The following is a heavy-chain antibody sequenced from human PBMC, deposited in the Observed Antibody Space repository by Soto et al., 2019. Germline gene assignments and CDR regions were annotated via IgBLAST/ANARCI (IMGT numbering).Heavy chain of an antibody. Sequence: SETLSLTCTVSGGSISSSSYYWGWIRHPPGKGLEWIGSIYYSGSTYYNPSLKSRVTISVDTSKNQFSLKLSSVTAADTAVYYCARWGYCSGGSCYSSLPLSDYWGQGTLVTVSS. J-gene: IGHJ4*02. CDR2: IYYSGST. CDR3: ARWGYCSGGSCYSSLPLSDY. V-gene: IGHV4-39*01. CDR1: GGSISSSSYY. D-gene: IGHD2-15*01.